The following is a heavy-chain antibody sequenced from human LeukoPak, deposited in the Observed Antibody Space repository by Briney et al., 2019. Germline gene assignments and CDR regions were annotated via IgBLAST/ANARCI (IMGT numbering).Heavy chain of an antibody. D-gene: IGHD6-6*01. CDR2: ISFDGSNN. J-gene: IGHJ4*02. CDR3: AKSVGAQPGFDF. Sequence: LGRSLRLSCTASGFTFSNYGMHWVRQAPGKGLEWVAVISFDGSNNAYLDSVKGRFTISRDNSKNTLYLHMNSLKAEDTAVYYCAKSVGAQPGFDFWGQGTLVTVSS. CDR1: GFTFSNYG. V-gene: IGHV3-30*18.